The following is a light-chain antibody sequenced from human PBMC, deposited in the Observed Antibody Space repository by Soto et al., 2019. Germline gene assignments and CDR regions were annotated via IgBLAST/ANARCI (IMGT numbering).Light chain of an antibody. CDR1: QSIGGNF. CDR3: QQSYSVPWT. CDR2: GAS. V-gene: IGKV3-20*01. J-gene: IGKJ1*01. Sequence: EIVLTQSPGTLSLSPGEGATLSCRASQSIGGNFLAWYQQRRGQAPRLLIHGASNRATGIPDRFSGSGSGTDFTLTITSLEPEDFATYYCQQSYSVPWTFGQGTKV.